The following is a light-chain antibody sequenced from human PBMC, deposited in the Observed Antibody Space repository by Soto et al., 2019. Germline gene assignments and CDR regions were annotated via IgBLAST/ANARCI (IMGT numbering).Light chain of an antibody. CDR2: GAL. J-gene: IGKJ4*01. CDR1: RSVTSGY. CDR3: QQYATSPLT. V-gene: IGKV3-20*01. Sequence: EIVLTQSPGTLSLSPGERATLSCRASRSVTSGYLAWYQQKPGQAPRLLIYGALSRATGIPDRFSGSGSGTDFTLTISRLEPEDFALYYCQQYATSPLTFGGGTKVDIK.